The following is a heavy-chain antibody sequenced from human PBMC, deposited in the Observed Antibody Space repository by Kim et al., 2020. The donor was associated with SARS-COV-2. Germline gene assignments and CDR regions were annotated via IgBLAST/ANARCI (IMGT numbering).Heavy chain of an antibody. CDR2: IYSGGSYT. CDR1: GFTFSSYA. Sequence: GGSLRLSCAASGFTFSSYAMSWVRQAPGKGLEWVSVIYSGGSYTNYADSVKGRFTISRDNSKNTLYLEMNSLRAEDTAVYYCAKSDIAYCGADCYSLDSWGQGTLVTVSS. CDR3: AKSDIAYCGADCYSLDS. V-gene: IGHV3-23*03. D-gene: IGHD2-21*02. J-gene: IGHJ4*02.